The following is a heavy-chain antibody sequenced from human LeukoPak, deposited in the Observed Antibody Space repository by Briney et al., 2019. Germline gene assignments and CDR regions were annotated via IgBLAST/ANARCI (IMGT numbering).Heavy chain of an antibody. Sequence: SETLSLTCTVSGGSISSYYWSWIRQPPGKGLEWIGYIYYSGSTNYNPSLKSRVTISVDTSKNQFSLKLSSVTAADTAVYYCARGGLYYFGSGASDYWGQGTLVTVSS. D-gene: IGHD3-10*01. CDR3: ARGGLYYFGSGASDY. CDR2: IYYSGST. CDR1: GGSISSYY. J-gene: IGHJ4*02. V-gene: IGHV4-59*08.